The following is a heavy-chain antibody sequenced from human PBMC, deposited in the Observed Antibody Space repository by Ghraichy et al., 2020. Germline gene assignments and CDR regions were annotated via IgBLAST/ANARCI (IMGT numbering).Heavy chain of an antibody. V-gene: IGHV1-69*13. CDR2: IIPIFGTA. Sequence: SVKVSCKASGGTFSSYAISWVRQAPGQGLEWIGGIIPIFGTANYAQKFQGRVTITADESTSTAYMELSSLRSEDTAVYYCARQMDTAMALAGEKYYYYYNGMDVWGQGTTVTVSS. J-gene: IGHJ6*02. CDR1: GGTFSSYA. D-gene: IGHD5-18*01. CDR3: ARQMDTAMALAGEKYYYYYNGMDV.